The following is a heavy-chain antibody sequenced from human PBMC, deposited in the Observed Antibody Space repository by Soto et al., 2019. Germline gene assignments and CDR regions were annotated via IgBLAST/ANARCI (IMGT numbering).Heavy chain of an antibody. CDR2: VFYSGSA. CDR3: ARDMGGSSGYVGFDI. D-gene: IGHD5-12*01. CDR1: GGSISRGDYY. V-gene: IGHV4-61*08. Sequence: SETLSLTCTVSGGSISRGDYYWSWIRQPPGKGLEWVGYVFYSGSARYNPSLRSRVTISKDTAKNQFSLKVTSVTPADTAVYYWARDMGGSSGYVGFDIWGQETMVTVSS. J-gene: IGHJ3*02.